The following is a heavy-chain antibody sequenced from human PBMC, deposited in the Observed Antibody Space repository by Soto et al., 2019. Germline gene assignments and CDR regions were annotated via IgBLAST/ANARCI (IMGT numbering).Heavy chain of an antibody. D-gene: IGHD3-3*01. CDR2: ISSSSSTI. CDR3: ARDIHTGFWSGYWGY. J-gene: IGHJ4*02. Sequence: EVQLVESGGGLVQPGGSLRLSCAASGFTFSSYSMNWVRQAPGKGLEWVSYISSSSSTIYYADSVKGRFTISRDNAKNSLYLQMNSLRAEDTAVYYCARDIHTGFWSGYWGYWGQGTLVTVSS. V-gene: IGHV3-48*01. CDR1: GFTFSSYS.